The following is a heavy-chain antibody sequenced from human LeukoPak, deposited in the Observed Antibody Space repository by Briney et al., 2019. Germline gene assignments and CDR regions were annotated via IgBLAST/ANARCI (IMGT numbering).Heavy chain of an antibody. V-gene: IGHV3-53*04. Sequence: PGEALRLSCAASGSNVTYNYMTWVRQAPGKGLEWVSLIDSGGTTYYADSLKGRFTICRHTSNNTLFLQMNSLRPEDTAAYYCARTSYYYDMDVWGQGTTVTVSS. CDR1: GSNVTYNY. CDR3: ARTSYYYDMDV. CDR2: IDSGGTT. J-gene: IGHJ6*02.